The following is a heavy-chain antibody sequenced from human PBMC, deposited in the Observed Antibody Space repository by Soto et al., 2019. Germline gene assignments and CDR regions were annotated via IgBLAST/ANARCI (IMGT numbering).Heavy chain of an antibody. CDR3: ARAPYSSGWRDAFDI. CDR1: GGTFRSYA. Sequence: RASVQVSYKACGGTFRSYAISWVRQAPGQGLEWMGGIIPIFGTANYAQKFQGRVTITADKSTSTAYMELSSLRSEDTAVYYCARAPYSSGWRDAFDIWGQGTMVT. D-gene: IGHD6-19*01. V-gene: IGHV1-69*06. CDR2: IIPIFGTA. J-gene: IGHJ3*02.